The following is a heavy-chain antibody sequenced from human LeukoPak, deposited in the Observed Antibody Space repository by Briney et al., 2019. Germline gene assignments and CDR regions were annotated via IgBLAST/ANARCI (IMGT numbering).Heavy chain of an antibody. D-gene: IGHD3-22*01. Sequence: SLSLSPALSVVAFTRYAISCVRPTPQEGVGWGSGICGIGGSPYYADSVKGRFPIPRNNSKNTLYLQMNSRRAGDTAVYYCAPSYSYYDSSGDAFDIWGQGTMVTVSS. CDR2: ICGIGGSP. J-gene: IGHJ3*02. CDR3: APSYSYYDSSGDAFDI. V-gene: IGHV3-23*01. CDR1: VVAFTRYA.